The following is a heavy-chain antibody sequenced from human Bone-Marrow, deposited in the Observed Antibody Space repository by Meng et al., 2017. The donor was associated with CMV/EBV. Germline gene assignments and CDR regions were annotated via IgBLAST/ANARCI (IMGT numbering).Heavy chain of an antibody. V-gene: IGHV3-9*01. CDR1: GFTFDDYA. J-gene: IGHJ5*01. D-gene: IGHD1-1*01. CDR3: ARDNFGRFDS. Sequence: SLKISCAASGFTFDDYAMHWVRQAPGKGLEWVSGISWNSGSIGYADSVRGRFTISRDNAKNSLFLRMNSLRPEDTGVYYCARDNFGRFDSWGQGTVVTVSS. CDR2: ISWNSGSI.